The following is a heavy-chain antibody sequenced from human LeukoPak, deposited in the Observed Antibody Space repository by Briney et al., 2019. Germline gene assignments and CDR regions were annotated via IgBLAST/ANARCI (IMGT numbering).Heavy chain of an antibody. J-gene: IGHJ4*02. CDR3: ARTTAWARTKFDY. V-gene: IGHV1-18*01. CDR1: GYTFTSYG. D-gene: IGHD1-14*01. Sequence: ASVKVSCKASGYTFTSYGITWVRQAPGQGLEWMGWISAYSDNANYAQNLQGRVTMTTDTSTSTAYMELRSLRSDDTAAYYCARTTAWARTKFDYWGQGTLVTVSS. CDR2: ISAYSDNA.